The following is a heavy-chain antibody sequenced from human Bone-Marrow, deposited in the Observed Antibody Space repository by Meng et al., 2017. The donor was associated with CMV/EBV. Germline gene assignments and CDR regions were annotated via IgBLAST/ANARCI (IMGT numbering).Heavy chain of an antibody. V-gene: IGHV3-49*04. D-gene: IGHD3-10*01. CDR2: IRSKAYDGTT. Sequence: GESLKISCTASGFTFGDYAMSWVRQAPGKGLEWVGFIRSKAYDGTTEYAASVKGRFTVSRDDSKNSLYLQMNSLKTGDTAVYYCGRDSMQGGGFDYWGPGSLVTVSS. J-gene: IGHJ4*02. CDR3: GRDSMQGGGFDY. CDR1: GFTFGDYA.